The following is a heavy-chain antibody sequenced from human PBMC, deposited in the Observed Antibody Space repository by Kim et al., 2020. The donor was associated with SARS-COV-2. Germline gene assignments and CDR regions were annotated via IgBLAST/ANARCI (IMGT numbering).Heavy chain of an antibody. CDR2: IYSGGTT. CDR1: GFTVSTSF. V-gene: IGHV3-53*01. CDR3: AGEINRLGSDNYHNHNAFDP. D-gene: IGHD3-10*01. Sequence: VGSLRLSCAASGFTVSTSFMSWVRQAPGKGLEWVSGIYSGGTTWYGDSVKGRFTGSRDSSKNTLYLQMTNLRAEDTAVYYWAGEINRLGSDNYHNHNAFDPWGQGTLVTVSS. J-gene: IGHJ5*02.